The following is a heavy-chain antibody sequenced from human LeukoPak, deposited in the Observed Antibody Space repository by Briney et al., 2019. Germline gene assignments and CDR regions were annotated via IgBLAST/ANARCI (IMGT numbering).Heavy chain of an antibody. V-gene: IGHV4-59*01. D-gene: IGHD3-22*01. CDR3: ASYDSSGYYSHFDY. CDR2: IYYSGST. CDR1: GGSISSYY. J-gene: IGHJ4*02. Sequence: SGTLSLTCTVSGGSISSYYWSWIRQPPGRGLEWIGYIYYSGSTNYNPSLKSRVTISVDTSKNQFSLKLSSVTAADTAVYYCASYDSSGYYSHFDYWGQGTLVTVSS.